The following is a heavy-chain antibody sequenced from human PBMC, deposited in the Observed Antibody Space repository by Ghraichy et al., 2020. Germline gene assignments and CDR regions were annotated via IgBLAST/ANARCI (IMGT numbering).Heavy chain of an antibody. Sequence: ASVKVSCKASGYTFTGYYMHWVRQAPGQGLEWMGWINPNSGGTNYAQKFQGRVTMTRDTSISTAYMELSRLRSDDTAAYYCARDVGKSCTNIAAAGTRYCRWFDPWGQGTLVTVSS. J-gene: IGHJ5*02. CDR2: INPNSGGT. D-gene: IGHD6-13*01. CDR1: GYTFTGYY. CDR3: ARDVGKSCTNIAAAGTRYCRWFDP. V-gene: IGHV1-2*02.